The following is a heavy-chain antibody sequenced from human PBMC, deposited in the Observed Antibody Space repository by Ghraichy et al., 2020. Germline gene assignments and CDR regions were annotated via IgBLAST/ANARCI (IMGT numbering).Heavy chain of an antibody. CDR2: INHSGST. J-gene: IGHJ4*02. Sequence: SETLSLTCAVYGGSFSGYYWSWIRQPPGKGLEWIGEINHSGSTNYNPSLKSRVTISVDTSKNQFSLKLSSVTAADTAVYYCARTQGPLLFGYWGQGTLVTVSS. CDR3: ARTQGPLLFGY. V-gene: IGHV4-34*01. CDR1: GGSFSGYY.